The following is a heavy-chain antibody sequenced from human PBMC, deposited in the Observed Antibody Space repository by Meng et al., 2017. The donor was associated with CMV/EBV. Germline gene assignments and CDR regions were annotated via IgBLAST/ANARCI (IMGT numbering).Heavy chain of an antibody. CDR3: ARAGDTAMGPPDY. D-gene: IGHD5-18*01. V-gene: IGHV3-30-3*01. Sequence: GGVVQPGWSLRSSFGATGFTVSSYPRPWVRQAPGKGLEWVAVISYDGSNKYYADSVKGRFTISRDNSKNTLYLQMNSLRAEDTAVYYCARAGDTAMGPPDYWGQGTLVTVSS. CDR1: GFTVSSYP. J-gene: IGHJ4*02. CDR2: ISYDGSNK.